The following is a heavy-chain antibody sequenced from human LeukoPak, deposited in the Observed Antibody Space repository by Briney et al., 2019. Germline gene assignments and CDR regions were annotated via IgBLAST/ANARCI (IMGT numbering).Heavy chain of an antibody. V-gene: IGHV3-30*04. CDR2: ISYDGSNK. D-gene: IGHD1-1*01. CDR1: GFTFSSYA. Sequence: GGSLRLSCAASGFTFSSYAMHWVRQAPGKGLEWVAVISYDGSNKYYADSVKGRFTISRDNSKNTLYLQMNSLRAEDTAVYFCARVPPGTTFLIGPSDYWGHGTLVTASS. J-gene: IGHJ4*01. CDR3: ARVPPGTTFLIGPSDY.